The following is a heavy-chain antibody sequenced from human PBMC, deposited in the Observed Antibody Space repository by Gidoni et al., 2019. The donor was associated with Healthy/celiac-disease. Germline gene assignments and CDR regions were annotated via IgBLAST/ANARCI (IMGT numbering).Heavy chain of an antibody. V-gene: IGHV3-23*01. Sequence: EVPLLESGGDFVQPGGSLQLSCAAAGFTFSNYAMRWVRQAPGKGLEWVSAISTTGGRTYYADSVKGRFTISRDNSKSTLYLQMNSLRAEDTAVYYCAKGIPSAATDYWGQGTLVTVSS. J-gene: IGHJ4*02. CDR3: AKGIPSAATDY. D-gene: IGHD6-13*01. CDR1: GFTFSNYA. CDR2: ISTTGGRT.